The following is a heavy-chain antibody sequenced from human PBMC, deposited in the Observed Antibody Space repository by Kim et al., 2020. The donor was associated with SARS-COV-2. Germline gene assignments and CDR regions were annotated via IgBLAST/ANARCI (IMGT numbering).Heavy chain of an antibody. CDR1: GFTFSSYA. CDR2: ISYDGSNK. V-gene: IGHV3-30*04. CDR3: AREVTMIVVVIRGAFDI. Sequence: GGSLRLSCAASGFTFSSYAMHWVRQAPGKGLEWVAVISYDGSNKYYADSVKGRFTISRDNSKNTLYLQMNSLRAEDTAVYYCAREVTMIVVVIRGAFDI. J-gene: IGHJ3*02. D-gene: IGHD3-22*01.